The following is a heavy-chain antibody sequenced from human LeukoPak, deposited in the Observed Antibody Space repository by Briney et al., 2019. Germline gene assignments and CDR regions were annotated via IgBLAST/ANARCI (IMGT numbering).Heavy chain of an antibody. CDR1: GFPFSSFG. V-gene: IGHV3-30*03. CDR2: ISYDGSNK. Sequence: GGSLRLSCEASGFPFSSFGMHWVRQAPGKGLGWVAVISYDGSNKYYADSVKGRFTISRDNSKNTLYLQMNSLRAEDTAVYYCASSQGCSGGSCYSVGMDVWGQGTTVTVSS. J-gene: IGHJ6*02. CDR3: ASSQGCSGGSCYSVGMDV. D-gene: IGHD2-15*01.